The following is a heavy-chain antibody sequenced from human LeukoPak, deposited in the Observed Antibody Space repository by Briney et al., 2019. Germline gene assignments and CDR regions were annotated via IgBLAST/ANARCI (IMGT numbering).Heavy chain of an antibody. J-gene: IGHJ3*02. CDR3: ARERGYSYSSDAFDI. D-gene: IGHD5-18*01. CDR2: ISYDGSNK. V-gene: IGHV3-30*04. CDR1: GFTFSSYA. Sequence: PGRSLRLSCAASGFTFSSYAMHWVRQAPGKGLEWVAVISYDGSNKYYADSAKGRFTISRDNSKNTLYLQMNSLRAEDTAVYYCARERGYSYSSDAFDIWGQGTMVTVSS.